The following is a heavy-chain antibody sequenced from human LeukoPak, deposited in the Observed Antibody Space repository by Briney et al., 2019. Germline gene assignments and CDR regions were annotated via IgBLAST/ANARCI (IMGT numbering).Heavy chain of an antibody. Sequence: SETLSLTCAVYGGSFSSYYWSWIRQPPGKGLEWMGEINNSGSTNYNPSLKSRVTISVDTSKNQFSLKLSSVTAADTAVYYCARGPPPHGDFWSGYYRRAFDYWGQGTLVAVSS. CDR1: GGSFSSYY. V-gene: IGHV4-34*01. CDR2: INNSGST. J-gene: IGHJ4*02. CDR3: ARGPPPHGDFWSGYYRRAFDY. D-gene: IGHD3-3*01.